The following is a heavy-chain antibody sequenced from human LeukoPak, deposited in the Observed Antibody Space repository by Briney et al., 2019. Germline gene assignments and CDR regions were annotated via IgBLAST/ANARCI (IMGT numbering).Heavy chain of an antibody. CDR1: GFTFSDYS. CDR2: ISSSSDYI. J-gene: IGHJ6*02. CDR3: ARSRSVSNYKGMDV. Sequence: GGSLRLSCPASGFTFSDYSMSWVRQAPGKGLEWVSSISSSSDYIYYADSVKGRFTISRDNARNSLYLQMNSLRAEDTAVYYCARSRSVSNYKGMDVWGQGTTVTVSS. D-gene: IGHD5/OR15-5a*01. V-gene: IGHV3-21*01.